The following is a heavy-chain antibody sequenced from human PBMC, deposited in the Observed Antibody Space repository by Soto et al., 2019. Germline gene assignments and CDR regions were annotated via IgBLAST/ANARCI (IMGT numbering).Heavy chain of an antibody. D-gene: IGHD1-26*01. CDR1: GYTFTSYY. CDR2: INPSGGST. V-gene: IGHV1-46*03. CDR3: ARASRVGAISLDS. Sequence: QVQLVQSGAEVKKPGASVKVSCKASGYTFTSYYMHWVRQAPGQGLEWMGIINPSGGSTSYAQKFQGRVTMTRDTSTSTVYMELSSLRSEDTAIYYCARASRVGAISLDSWGQGTLVTVSS. J-gene: IGHJ4*02.